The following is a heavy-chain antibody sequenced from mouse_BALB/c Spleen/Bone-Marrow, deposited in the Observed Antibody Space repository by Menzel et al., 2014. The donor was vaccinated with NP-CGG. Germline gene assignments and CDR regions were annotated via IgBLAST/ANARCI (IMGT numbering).Heavy chain of an antibody. D-gene: IGHD2-4*01. CDR3: SRRGSTMITTGYAMDY. V-gene: IGHV5-6*01. CDR1: GFTFSNYG. J-gene: IGHJ4*01. Sequence: EVHLVESGGDLVKPGGSLKLSCAASGFTFSNYGMSWVRQTPGKRLEWVATISSGGSYTYYPDSVKGRFTISRDNAKNTLYLQMSSLKSEDTAMYYCSRRGSTMITTGYAMDYWGQGTSVTVSS. CDR2: ISSGGSYT.